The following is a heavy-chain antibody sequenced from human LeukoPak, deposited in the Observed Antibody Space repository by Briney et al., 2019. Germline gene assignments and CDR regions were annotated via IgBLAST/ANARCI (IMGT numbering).Heavy chain of an antibody. V-gene: IGHV3-21*01. CDR1: GFTFSSYS. Sequence: GGSLRLSCAASGFTFSSYSMNWVRQAPGKGLEWVSSISSSSSYIYYADSVKGRFTISRDNAKNSLYLQMNSLRAEDTAVYYCARGGYSSSWFYDYWGQGTLVTVSS. CDR2: ISSSSSYI. CDR3: ARGGYSSSWFYDY. D-gene: IGHD6-13*01. J-gene: IGHJ4*02.